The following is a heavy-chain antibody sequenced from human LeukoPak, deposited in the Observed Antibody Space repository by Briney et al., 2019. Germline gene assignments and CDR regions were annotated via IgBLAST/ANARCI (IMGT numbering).Heavy chain of an antibody. Sequence: GGSLRLSCAASGFTFSSYAMHWVRQASGKGLEWVAVISYDGSNKYYADSVKGRFTISRDNSKNTLYLQMNSLRAEDTAVYCCARGEREVVPAAAPDYGMDVWGQGTTVTVSS. CDR3: ARGEREVVPAAAPDYGMDV. CDR1: GFTFSSYA. J-gene: IGHJ6*02. CDR2: ISYDGSNK. V-gene: IGHV3-30-3*01. D-gene: IGHD2-2*01.